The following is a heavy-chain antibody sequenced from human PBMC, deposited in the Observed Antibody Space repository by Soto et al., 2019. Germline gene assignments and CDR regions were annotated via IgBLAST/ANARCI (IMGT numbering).Heavy chain of an antibody. D-gene: IGHD6-6*01. CDR3: ARDVAARPSID. Sequence: QVQLQESGPGLVKPSQTLSLTCTVSGGSISSGDYYWSWIRQPPGKGLEWIGYIYYSGSTYYNPSLKSXXTXSXXTTKNQFSLKLSSVTAADTAVYYCARDVAARPSIDWGQGTLVTVSS. J-gene: IGHJ4*02. V-gene: IGHV4-30-4*01. CDR1: GGSISSGDYY. CDR2: IYYSGST.